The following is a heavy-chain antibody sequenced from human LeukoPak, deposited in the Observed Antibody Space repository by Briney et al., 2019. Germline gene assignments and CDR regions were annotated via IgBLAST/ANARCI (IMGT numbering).Heavy chain of an antibody. CDR2: ISSCNGQT. CDR3: ARGGDVFDV. CDR1: GYTFSSHG. V-gene: IGHV1-18*01. D-gene: IGHD3-16*01. J-gene: IGHJ3*01. Sequence: ASVKVSCKASGYTFSSHGFSWVRQAPGHGLEWMGWISSCNGQTNYAQIFQGRVTLTTDASTSTAYMELQSLRSDDTAVYYCARGGDVFDVWGQGTMVTVSS.